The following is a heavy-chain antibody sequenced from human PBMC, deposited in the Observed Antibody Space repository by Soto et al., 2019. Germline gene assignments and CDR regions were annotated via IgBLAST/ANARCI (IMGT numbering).Heavy chain of an antibody. J-gene: IGHJ4*02. Sequence: GGSLRLSCAASGFTFSDYYMDWVRQAPGKGLEWVGRTRNKANSYTTEYAASVKGRFTISRDESQNSMYLQMNSLKTEDTAVYYCSRVRYSCFRSTDYWGQGTLVTVSS. CDR1: GFTFSDYY. D-gene: IGHD6-13*01. CDR3: SRVRYSCFRSTDY. V-gene: IGHV3-72*01. CDR2: TRNKANSYTT.